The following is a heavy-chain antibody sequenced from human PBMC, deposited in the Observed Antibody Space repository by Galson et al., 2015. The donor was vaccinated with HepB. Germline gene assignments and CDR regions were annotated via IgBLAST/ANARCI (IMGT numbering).Heavy chain of an antibody. D-gene: IGHD2-21*01. CDR2: ISGSASTT. Sequence: SLRLSCAASGFTFSSIAMNWVRQAPGKGLEWVSSISGSASTTYYADSVKGRFTISRDNSKNMVSLQMNSLRAEDTAVYYCAKARTSILWWWDYWGQGTLVTVSS. J-gene: IGHJ4*02. CDR1: GFTFSSIA. CDR3: AKARTSILWWWDY. V-gene: IGHV3-23*01.